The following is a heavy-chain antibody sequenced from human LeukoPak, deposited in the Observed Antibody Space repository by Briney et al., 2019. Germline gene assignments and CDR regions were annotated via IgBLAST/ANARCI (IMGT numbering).Heavy chain of an antibody. CDR2: INPNSGGA. D-gene: IGHD4-11*01. V-gene: IGHV1-2*06. Sequence: ASVKVSCKASGYTFIDYYLHWVRQAPGQGLEWMGRINPNSGGAKYGQKFQGRVTMTRDTSVTTVYMELSRRRSDDTAVYYCARDSRGNSDFYYYYGMDVWGQGTTVTVSS. J-gene: IGHJ6*02. CDR1: GYTFIDYY. CDR3: ARDSRGNSDFYYYYGMDV.